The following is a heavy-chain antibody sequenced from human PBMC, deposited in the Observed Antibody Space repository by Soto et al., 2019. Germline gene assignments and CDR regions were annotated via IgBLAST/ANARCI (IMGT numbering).Heavy chain of an antibody. CDR2: IYYSGST. V-gene: IGHV4-39*01. CDR3: AKFEYLPQIDY. CDR1: GGSISSSSYY. Sequence: SETLSLTCTVSGGSISSSSYYWGWIRQPPGKGLEWIGSIYYSGSTYYNPSLKSRVTISVDTSKNQFSLKLSSVTAADTAVYYCAKFEYLPQIDYWGQGTLVTVSS. D-gene: IGHD2-2*01. J-gene: IGHJ4*02.